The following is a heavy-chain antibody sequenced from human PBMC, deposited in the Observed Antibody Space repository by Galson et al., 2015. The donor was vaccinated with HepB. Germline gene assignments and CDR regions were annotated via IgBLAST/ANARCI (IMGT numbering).Heavy chain of an antibody. CDR3: VRDSSGYDKSLDY. D-gene: IGHD3-22*01. J-gene: IGHJ4*01. V-gene: IGHV4-4*07. CDR2: IYTGDTSGQS. CDR1: GASISTYY. Sequence: ATLSLTCTGSGASISTYYWSWIRQPAGKGLEWIGRIYTGDTSGQSNYNPSIKSRATLSADTSKNQFYLNLTSVTAADTAVYFCVRDSSGYDKSLDYWGPGILVTVSS.